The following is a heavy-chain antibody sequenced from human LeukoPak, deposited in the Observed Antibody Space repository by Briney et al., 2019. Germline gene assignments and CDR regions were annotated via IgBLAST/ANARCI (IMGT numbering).Heavy chain of an antibody. D-gene: IGHD5-12*01. CDR1: GFTFSSYW. CDR2: IKQDGSEK. J-gene: IGHJ3*02. Sequence: PWGSLRLSCAASGFTFSSYWMSWVRQAPGKGLEWVANIKQDGSEKYYVDSVKGRFTISRDNAKNSLYLQMNSLRAEDTAVYYCAREGSSGYDYVAFDIWGQGTMVTVSS. V-gene: IGHV3-7*01. CDR3: AREGSSGYDYVAFDI.